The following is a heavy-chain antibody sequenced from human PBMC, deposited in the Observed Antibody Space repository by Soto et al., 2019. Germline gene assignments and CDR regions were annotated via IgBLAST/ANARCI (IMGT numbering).Heavy chain of an antibody. D-gene: IGHD1-26*01. CDR2: IRPYNGNT. CDR1: GYTFTSYG. Sequence: GASVKVSCKASGYTFTSYGISWVRQAPGQGLEWMGWIRPYNGNTNPAQKLQGRVSMTTDTSTTTAYMDLTSLTSDDTAMYYCARERGELPPDHWGQGTLVTVSS. J-gene: IGHJ4*02. V-gene: IGHV1-18*01. CDR3: ARERGELPPDH.